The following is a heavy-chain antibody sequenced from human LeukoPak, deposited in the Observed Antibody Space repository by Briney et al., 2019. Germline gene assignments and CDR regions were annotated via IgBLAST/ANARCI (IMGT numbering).Heavy chain of an antibody. D-gene: IGHD6-13*01. CDR1: GGSISSGSYY. Sequence: PSQTLSLTCTVSGGSISSGSYYWSWIRQPAGQGLEWVGRIYTTGTTNSNPSLKSRVTMSVDTSKNQLSLNLRSVTAADTAMYYCARGLESSSWYYVYWGQGSLVTVSS. J-gene: IGHJ4*02. CDR3: ARGLESSSWYYVY. CDR2: IYTTGTT. V-gene: IGHV4-61*02.